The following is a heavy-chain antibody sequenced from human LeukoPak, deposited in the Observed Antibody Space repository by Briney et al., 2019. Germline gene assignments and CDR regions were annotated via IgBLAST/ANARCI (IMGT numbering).Heavy chain of an antibody. CDR2: IFSGGTT. J-gene: IGHJ3*02. CDR1: GFTVSSNY. D-gene: IGHD6-6*01. V-gene: IGHV3-53*01. CDR3: GRDFVEARLGRYAFDS. Sequence: GGSLRLSCAASGFTVSSNYMSWVRQAPGKGLEWVSVIFSGGTTYYADSAKGRFTISRDNSKNTVYLQMNSLRGDETALYYCGRDFVEARLGRYAFDSGGQGTMVTVSS.